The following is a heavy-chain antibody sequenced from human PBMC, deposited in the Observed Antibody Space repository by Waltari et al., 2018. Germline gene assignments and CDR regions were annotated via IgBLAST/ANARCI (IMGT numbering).Heavy chain of an antibody. CDR2: IKSKTDGWTT. J-gene: IGHJ6*02. CDR1: GFTFSNAW. V-gene: IGHV3-15*01. CDR3: AKEDFGGPRDV. D-gene: IGHD2-21*01. Sequence: EVQLVESGGGLVKPGGSLRLSCAASGFTFSNAWMSWVRQAPGKGLEGVGRIKSKTDGWTTDYAAPVKGRFTSSRDDSKNTLSLQMNSLRAEDTAVYYCAKEDFGGPRDVWGQGTTVTVSS.